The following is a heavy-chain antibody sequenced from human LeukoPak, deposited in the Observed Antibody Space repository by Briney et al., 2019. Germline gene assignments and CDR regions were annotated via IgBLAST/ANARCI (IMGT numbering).Heavy chain of an antibody. Sequence: SETLSLTCTVSGGSISSYYWSWIRQPPGKGLEWIGYIYYSGSTNYNPSLKSRVTISVDTSKNQFSLKLSSVTAADTAVYYCARDLIVGATTQAFDIWGQGTMVTVSS. CDR1: GGSISSYY. V-gene: IGHV4-59*12. CDR3: ARDLIVGATTQAFDI. J-gene: IGHJ3*02. CDR2: IYYSGST. D-gene: IGHD1-26*01.